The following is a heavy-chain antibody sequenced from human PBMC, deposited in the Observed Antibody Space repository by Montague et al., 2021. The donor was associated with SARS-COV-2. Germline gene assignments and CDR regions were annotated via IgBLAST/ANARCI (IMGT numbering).Heavy chain of an antibody. Sequence: SETLSLTCTVSGASISSSNYYWGWIRQPPGKGLEWIATIHYSGSTXYKPSLKSRVTISVDTSKNQFSLKLSSVTAADTAVYYCARGIAGTYCGGDCYNNWFDPWGQGTLVTVSS. D-gene: IGHD2-21*02. CDR1: GASISSSNYY. CDR2: IHYSGST. CDR3: ARGIAGTYCGGDCYNNWFDP. V-gene: IGHV4-39*07. J-gene: IGHJ5*02.